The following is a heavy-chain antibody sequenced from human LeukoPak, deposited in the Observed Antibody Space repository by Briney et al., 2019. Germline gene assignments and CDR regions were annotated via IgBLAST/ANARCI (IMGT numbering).Heavy chain of an antibody. CDR3: ARGDSSGYQDCDY. D-gene: IGHD3-22*01. J-gene: IGHJ4*02. V-gene: IGHV1-69*13. CDR1: GGTFSNYA. Sequence: SVKVSCKASGGTFSNYAISWVRQAPGQGLEWMGGIIPIFGTANYAQKFQGRVTITADESTSIAYMELSSLRSEDTAAYYCARGDSSGYQDCDYWGQGTLVTVSS. CDR2: IIPIFGTA.